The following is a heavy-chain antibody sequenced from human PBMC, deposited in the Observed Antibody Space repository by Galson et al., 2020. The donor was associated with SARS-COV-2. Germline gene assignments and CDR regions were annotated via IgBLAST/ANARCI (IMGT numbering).Heavy chain of an antibody. D-gene: IGHD1-26*01. CDR1: GFTFSSYA. J-gene: IGHJ4*02. CDR2: ISYDGSNK. Sequence: GGSLRLSCAASGFTFSSYAMHWVRQAPGKGLEWVAVISYDGSNKYYADSVKGRFTISRDNSKNTLYLQMNSLRAEDTAVYYCARDGEIMVGATFDYWGQGTLVTVSS. CDR3: ARDGEIMVGATFDY. V-gene: IGHV3-30*04.